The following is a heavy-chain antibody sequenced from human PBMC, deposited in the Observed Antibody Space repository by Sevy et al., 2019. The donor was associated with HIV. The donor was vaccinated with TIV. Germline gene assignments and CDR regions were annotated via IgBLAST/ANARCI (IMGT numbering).Heavy chain of an antibody. V-gene: IGHV3-73*01. CDR3: SIYYDIRAFDS. CDR1: GFTFSDAV. J-gene: IGHJ4*02. Sequence: GGSLRLSCAGSGFTFSDAVIHWVRQASGKGLEWLGRIRGKANNYATAYAASVKDRFSISRNDLKDTAYLQMNSLRTEDAAMYYCSIYYDIRAFDSWGQGTQVTVSS. D-gene: IGHD3-22*01. CDR2: IRGKANNYAT.